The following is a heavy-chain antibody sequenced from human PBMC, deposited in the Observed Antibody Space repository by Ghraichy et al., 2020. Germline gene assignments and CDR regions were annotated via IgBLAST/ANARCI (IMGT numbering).Heavy chain of an antibody. D-gene: IGHD2-15*01. CDR1: GFSFSSSW. CDR3: ASAATIAGGTIGNDR. J-gene: IGHJ5*02. Sequence: GGSLRLSCAASGFSFSSSWMSWVRQAPGKGLEWVANIKQDGSAKYYVDSVKGRFTISRDNAKKSLYLEMNSLRAEDTAVYYCASAATIAGGTIGNDRWGQGTLVTVSS. CDR2: IKQDGSAK. V-gene: IGHV3-7*01.